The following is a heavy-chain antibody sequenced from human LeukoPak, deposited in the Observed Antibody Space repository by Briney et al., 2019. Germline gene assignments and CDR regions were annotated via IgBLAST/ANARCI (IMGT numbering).Heavy chain of an antibody. CDR1: GFTFSSYG. Sequence: GGSLRLSCAASGFTFSSYGIHWVRQAPGKGLEWVAFIRYDGSNKYYADSVKGRFTISRDNSKNTLYLQMNSLRAEDTAVYYCAKNFGLRYFDWLPRNWGQGTLVTVSS. D-gene: IGHD3-9*01. V-gene: IGHV3-30*02. J-gene: IGHJ4*02. CDR3: AKNFGLRYFDWLPRN. CDR2: IRYDGSNK.